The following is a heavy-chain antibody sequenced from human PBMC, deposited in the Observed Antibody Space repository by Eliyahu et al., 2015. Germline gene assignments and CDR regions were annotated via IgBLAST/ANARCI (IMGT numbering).Heavy chain of an antibody. CDR3: ATSPSISWNPNHYYFYGMDV. CDR1: GFAVPKXX. D-gene: IGHD1-1*01. J-gene: IGHJ6*02. V-gene: IGHV3-66*01. CDR2: IYTGGTT. Sequence: QLVESGGGLVRPGGSLXLSCAASGFAVPKXXXXWVRQAPGKGLEWISLIYTGGTTFYSDSVNGRFTISRDYSKKTLYLQMISLRAEDTAVYYCATSPSISWNPNHYYFYGMDVWGQGTAVTVSS.